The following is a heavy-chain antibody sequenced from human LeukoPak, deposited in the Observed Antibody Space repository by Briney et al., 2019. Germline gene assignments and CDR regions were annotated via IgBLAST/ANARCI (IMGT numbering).Heavy chain of an antibody. D-gene: IGHD3-10*01. V-gene: IGHV1-2*04. CDR3: ARDNLVDMVYFDY. CDR2: INPNSGGT. J-gene: IGHJ4*02. CDR1: GYTFTGYY. Sequence: ASVKVSCKASGYTFTGYYMHWVRQAPGQGLEWMGWINPNSGGTNYAQKFQGWVTMTTDTSTSTAYMELRSLRSDDTAVYYCARDNLVDMVYFDYWGQGTLVTVSS.